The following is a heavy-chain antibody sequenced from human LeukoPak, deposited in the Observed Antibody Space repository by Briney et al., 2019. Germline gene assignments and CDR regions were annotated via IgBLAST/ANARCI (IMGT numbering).Heavy chain of an antibody. V-gene: IGHV1-8*01. Sequence: GASVKVSCKASGYTFTSYDINWVRQATGQGLEWMGWMNPNSGNTGYAQKFQGRVTMTRNTSISTAYMELSSLRSEDTAMYYCSKATPPRDGSNPDYWGQGTLVTVSS. J-gene: IGHJ4*02. CDR2: MNPNSGNT. CDR1: GYTFTSYD. CDR3: SKATPPRDGSNPDY. D-gene: IGHD4-4*01.